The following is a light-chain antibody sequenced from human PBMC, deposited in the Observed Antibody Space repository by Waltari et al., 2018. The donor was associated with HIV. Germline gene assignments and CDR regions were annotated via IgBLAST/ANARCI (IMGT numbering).Light chain of an antibody. V-gene: IGLV2-14*01. Sequence: QSALTQPASVSGSPGPSITIPCTGTSRDFGFSGYISWYQQIPGKVPKVIIYEVTSRPSGVANRFSGSKSGHTASLIISGLQAEDEGDYFCTSYTANDTLLFGGGTK. CDR2: EVT. CDR3: TSYTANDTLL. CDR1: SRDFGFSGY. J-gene: IGLJ2*01.